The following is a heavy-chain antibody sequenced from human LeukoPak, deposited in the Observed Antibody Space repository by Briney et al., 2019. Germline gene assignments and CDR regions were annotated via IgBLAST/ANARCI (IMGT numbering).Heavy chain of an antibody. Sequence: SETLSLTCAVYGGSFSGYYWSWLRQPPGKGLEWIGEINHSGSTNYNPSLKSRVTITVDTSKNQFSLKLSSVTAADTAVYYCARRPRLSSVMGYWGQGTLVTVSS. D-gene: IGHD6-19*01. V-gene: IGHV4-34*01. J-gene: IGHJ4*02. CDR1: GGSFSGYY. CDR3: ARRPRLSSVMGY. CDR2: INHSGST.